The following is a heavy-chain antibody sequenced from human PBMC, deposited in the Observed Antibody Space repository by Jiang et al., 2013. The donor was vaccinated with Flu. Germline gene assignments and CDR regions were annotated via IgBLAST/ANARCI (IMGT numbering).Heavy chain of an antibody. CDR2: PLHKEH. J-gene: IGHJ6*02. CDR1: GGSINFYY. Sequence: TVSGGSINFYYWSSDPTGPREGTGVDRIYPLHKEHQLQPSLKSRVTMSLDKSKTQFSLRLNSVTAADTAVCYCARDISTFPAVMDVWGQGTAVIVSS. D-gene: IGHD1-14*01. CDR3: ARDISTFPAVMDV. V-gene: IGHV4-59*01.